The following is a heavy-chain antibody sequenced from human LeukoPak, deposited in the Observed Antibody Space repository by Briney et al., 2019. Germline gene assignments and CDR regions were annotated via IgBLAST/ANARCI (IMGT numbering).Heavy chain of an antibody. Sequence: SETLSLTCTVSGGSISSGGYYWNWIRQHPGKGLEWTGYIHYSGSTYYNPSLKSRVAISVDTSKNQFSLKLSSVTAADTAVYYCARDAFDSNYFDYWGQGTLVTVSS. CDR1: GGSISSGGYY. CDR2: IHYSGST. D-gene: IGHD4-11*01. J-gene: IGHJ4*02. CDR3: ARDAFDSNYFDY. V-gene: IGHV4-31*03.